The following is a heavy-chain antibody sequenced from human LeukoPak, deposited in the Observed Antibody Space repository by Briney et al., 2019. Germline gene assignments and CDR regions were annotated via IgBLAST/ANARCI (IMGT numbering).Heavy chain of an antibody. CDR1: GFTFSSYS. CDR3: ARGYGDFPFDY. CDR2: IYSGGST. J-gene: IGHJ4*02. D-gene: IGHD4-17*01. V-gene: IGHV3-53*01. Sequence: GGSLRLSCAASGFTFSSYSMNWVRQAPGKGLEWVSVIYSGGSTYYADSVKGRFTISRDNSKNTLYLQMNSLRAEDTAVYYCARGYGDFPFDYWGQGTLVTVSS.